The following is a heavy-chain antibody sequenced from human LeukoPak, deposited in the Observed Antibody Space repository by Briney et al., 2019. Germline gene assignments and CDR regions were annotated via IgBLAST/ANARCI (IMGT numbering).Heavy chain of an antibody. V-gene: IGHV7-4-1*02. J-gene: IGHJ4*02. Sequence: ASVKVSCKASGYTFTTYGMNWVRQAPGQGLEWMGWINTNTGNPTYAQGFTGRFVFSLDTSVSTAYLQISSLKAEDTAVYYCARDPAPPGSYSDDYWGQGTLVTVSS. CDR1: GYTFTTYG. CDR2: INTNTGNP. CDR3: ARDPAPPGSYSDDY. D-gene: IGHD1-14*01.